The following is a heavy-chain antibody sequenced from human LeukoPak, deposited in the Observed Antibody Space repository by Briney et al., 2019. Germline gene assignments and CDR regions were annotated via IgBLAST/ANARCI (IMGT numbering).Heavy chain of an antibody. J-gene: IGHJ4*02. CDR3: ARGGRRDGYLDY. V-gene: IGHV4-59*06. CDR1: GGSISSYY. CDR2: IYYSGST. Sequence: NPSETLSLTCTVSGGSISSYYWSWIRQHPGKGLEWIGYIYYSGSTYYNPSLKSRVTISVDTSKNQFSLKLSSVTAADTAVYYCARGGRRDGYLDYWGQGTLVTVSS.